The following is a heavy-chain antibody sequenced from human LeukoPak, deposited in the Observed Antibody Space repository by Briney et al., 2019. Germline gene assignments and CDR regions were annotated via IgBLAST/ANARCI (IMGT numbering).Heavy chain of an antibody. D-gene: IGHD6-6*01. J-gene: IGHJ4*02. V-gene: IGHV3-21*01. CDR1: GFTFSTYT. CDR2: ISSFSTYM. Sequence: KSGGSLRLSCAASGFTFSTYTMNWVRQAPGKGLEWVSSISSFSTYMYYADSVKGRFTISRDNAKNSLYLQMNSLRVEDTAVYYCARRIAGRRVDYFDYWGQGTLVTVSS. CDR3: ARRIAGRRVDYFDY.